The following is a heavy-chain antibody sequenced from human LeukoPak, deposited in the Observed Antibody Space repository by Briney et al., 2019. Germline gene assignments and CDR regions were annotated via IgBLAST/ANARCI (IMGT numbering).Heavy chain of an antibody. Sequence: GGSLRLSCAASGFTFSSYAMYWVRRTPGKGLEYVSVISGNGVSTHYATSVKGRFTISRDNSKNTLYLQMGSLRAEDMAVYYCARSIAALGYWGQGTLVTVSS. CDR2: ISGNGVST. J-gene: IGHJ4*02. CDR3: ARSIAALGY. V-gene: IGHV3-64*01. CDR1: GFTFSSYA. D-gene: IGHD6-6*01.